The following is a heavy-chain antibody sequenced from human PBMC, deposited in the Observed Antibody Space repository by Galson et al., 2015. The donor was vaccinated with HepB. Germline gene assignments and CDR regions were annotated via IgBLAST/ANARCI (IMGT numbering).Heavy chain of an antibody. J-gene: IGHJ6*02. D-gene: IGHD3-3*01. CDR3: ARGLRFFEDYYYYGMDV. Sequence: SCAASGFTFSSYSMNWVRQAPGKGLEWVSYISSSSSTIYYADSVKGRFTISRDNAKNSLYLQMNSLRDEDTAVYYCARGLRFFEDYYYYGMDVWGQGTTVTVSS. CDR2: ISSSSSTI. CDR1: GFTFSSYS. V-gene: IGHV3-48*02.